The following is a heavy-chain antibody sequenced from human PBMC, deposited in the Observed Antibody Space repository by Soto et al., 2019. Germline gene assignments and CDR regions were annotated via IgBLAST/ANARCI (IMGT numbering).Heavy chain of an antibody. Sequence: QLQLQESGSGLVKPSQTLSLTCAVSGGSISSGGYSWSWIRQPPAKGLEWIGYIYHSGSTYYNPSLKSRVTISVDGSKKQFSLKLSSVTAADTAVYYCARASYSGYDFDYWGQGTLVTVSS. D-gene: IGHD5-12*01. J-gene: IGHJ4*02. CDR2: IYHSGST. CDR3: ARASYSGYDFDY. V-gene: IGHV4-30-2*01. CDR1: GGSISSGGYS.